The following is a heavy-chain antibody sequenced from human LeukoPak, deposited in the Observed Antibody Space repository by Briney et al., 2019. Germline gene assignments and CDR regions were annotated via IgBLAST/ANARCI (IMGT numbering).Heavy chain of an antibody. CDR1: GYSFTSYW. Sequence: GESLKISCKASGYSFTSYWIGWVRQMPGKGLEWMGIIAPSDSETRYTPSFQGQVTISVDKSLTTADLQWNSLKASDTATYYCARQTAMGRSGDYWGQGTLVTVSS. J-gene: IGHJ4*02. CDR2: IAPSDSET. CDR3: ARQTAMGRSGDY. V-gene: IGHV5-51*01. D-gene: IGHD5-18*01.